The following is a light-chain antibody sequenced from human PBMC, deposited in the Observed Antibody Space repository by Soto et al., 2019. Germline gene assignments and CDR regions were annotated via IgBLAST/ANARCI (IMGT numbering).Light chain of an antibody. J-gene: IGLJ3*02. V-gene: IGLV2-23*01. CDR3: CSYASSSTYWV. Sequence: QSALTQPASVSGSPGQSITNSCTGTSSDAGSYNFVSWYQQHPGKAPKVMIYEDSKRPSGVSNRFSGSKSGNTASLTISGLQAEDEADYYCCSYASSSTYWVFGGGTQLTVL. CDR1: SSDAGSYNF. CDR2: EDS.